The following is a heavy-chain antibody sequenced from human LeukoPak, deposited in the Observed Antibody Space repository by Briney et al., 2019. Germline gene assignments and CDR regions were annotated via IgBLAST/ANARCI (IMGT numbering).Heavy chain of an antibody. V-gene: IGHV4-34*01. CDR2: INHSGST. Sequence: PSETLSLTCAVYGGSFSGYYWSWIRQPPGKGLEWIGEINHSGSTNYNPSLKSRVTISVDTSKNQFSLKLSSVTAADTAVYYCARGVSGWYPRNRPYYYYYYMDVWGKGTTVTVSS. D-gene: IGHD6-19*01. J-gene: IGHJ6*03. CDR1: GGSFSGYY. CDR3: ARGVSGWYPRNRPYYYYYYMDV.